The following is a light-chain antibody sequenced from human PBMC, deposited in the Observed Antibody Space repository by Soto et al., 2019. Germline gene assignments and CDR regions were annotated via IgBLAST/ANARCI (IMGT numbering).Light chain of an antibody. CDR1: QSILYSDGNIY. CDR3: MQGTHWPWT. V-gene: IGKV2-30*01. CDR2: KIS. Sequence: DIVMTQSPLSLTVTLGQPASISCRSSQSILYSDGNIYLNWFHQRAGQSPRRLIYKISYRDSGVPDRFSGSGSGTDFTLKISRVEAEDVGVYYCMQGTHWPWTLGQGTKVDIK. J-gene: IGKJ1*01.